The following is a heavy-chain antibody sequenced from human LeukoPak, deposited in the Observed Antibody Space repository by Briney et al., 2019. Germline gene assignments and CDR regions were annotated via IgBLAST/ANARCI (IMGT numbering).Heavy chain of an antibody. CDR1: GFTFSSYS. CDR2: IKQDGSEK. Sequence: PGGSLRLSCAASGFTFSSYSMNWVRQAPGKGLEWVANIKQDGSEKYYVDSVKGRFTISRDNAKNSLYLQMNSLRAEDTAVYYCARAIQYSSSPKTYYYYYYMDVWGKGTTVTVSS. J-gene: IGHJ6*03. V-gene: IGHV3-7*01. CDR3: ARAIQYSSSPKTYYYYYYMDV. D-gene: IGHD6-6*01.